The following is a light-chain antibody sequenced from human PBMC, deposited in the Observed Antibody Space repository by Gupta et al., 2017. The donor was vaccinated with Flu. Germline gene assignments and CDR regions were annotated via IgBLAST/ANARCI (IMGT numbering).Light chain of an antibody. J-gene: IGKJ1*01. Sequence: ELVMTQSPATLSVSPGERTTLACRASQYVSSNLAWYQQKPGQAPRLLIYGASTRATGIPARFSGSGSGTEFTLTISSLQSEDFAVYYCQQYNSWPRTFGQGTKVEIK. CDR1: QYVSSN. CDR2: GAS. CDR3: QQYNSWPRT. V-gene: IGKV3-15*01.